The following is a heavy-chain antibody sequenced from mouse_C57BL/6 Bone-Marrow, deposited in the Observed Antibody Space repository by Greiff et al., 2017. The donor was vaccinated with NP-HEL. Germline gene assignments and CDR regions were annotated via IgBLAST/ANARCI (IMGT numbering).Heavy chain of an antibody. D-gene: IGHD1-1*01. CDR3: ARADYGNRVDY. CDR2: IYPGDGST. CDR1: GYTFTSYD. J-gene: IGHJ2*01. Sequence: VQLVESGPELVKPGASVKLSCKASGYTFTSYDINWVKQRTGQGLEWIGWIYPGDGSTKYNEKFKGKATLTADTSSSTAYMELRSLTSEDSAVYFCARADYGNRVDYWGQGTTLTVSS. V-gene: IGHV1-85*01.